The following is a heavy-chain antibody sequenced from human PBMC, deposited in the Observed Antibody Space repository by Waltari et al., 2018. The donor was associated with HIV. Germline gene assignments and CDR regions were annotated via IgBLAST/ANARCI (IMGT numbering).Heavy chain of an antibody. J-gene: IGHJ5*02. CDR1: GGSISSYY. V-gene: IGHV4-59*01. D-gene: IGHD3-22*01. CDR2: IYYSGST. Sequence: QVQLQESGQGLVKPSETLSLPCTVSGGSISSYYWSWIRQPPGKGLEWIGYIYYSGSTNYNPSLKSRVTISVDTSKNQFSLKLSSVTAADTAVYYCAVDYYDSSGYYYGYSPWGQGTLVTVSS. CDR3: AVDYYDSSGYYYGYSP.